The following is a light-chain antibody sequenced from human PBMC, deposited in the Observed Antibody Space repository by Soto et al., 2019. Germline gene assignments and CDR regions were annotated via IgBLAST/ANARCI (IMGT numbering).Light chain of an antibody. CDR3: LQYYNFSWT. CDR1: QSISSW. Sequence: DIQMTQSPSTLSASVGDRVTITCRASQSISSWLAWYQQKPGKAPKLLIYAASTLQSGVPSRFSGGGSGTHFTLTISGLQPDDFANYYCLQYYNFSWTFGQGTKVDIK. V-gene: IGKV1-5*01. J-gene: IGKJ1*01. CDR2: AAS.